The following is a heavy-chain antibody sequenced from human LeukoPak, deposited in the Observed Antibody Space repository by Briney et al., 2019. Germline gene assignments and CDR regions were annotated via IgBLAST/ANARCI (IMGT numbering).Heavy chain of an antibody. V-gene: IGHV3-23*01. Sequence: PGGSLRLSCAASGFTFSSYAVTWVHQAPGKGLEWVSTISGSGESTLYADSVKGRFTISRDNTKNTLYLQMNSLRAEDTAVYYCAKDRVGGLTIVDYWGQGTLVTVSS. CDR3: AKDRVGGLTIVDY. CDR1: GFTFSSYA. CDR2: ISGSGEST. D-gene: IGHD3-16*01. J-gene: IGHJ4*02.